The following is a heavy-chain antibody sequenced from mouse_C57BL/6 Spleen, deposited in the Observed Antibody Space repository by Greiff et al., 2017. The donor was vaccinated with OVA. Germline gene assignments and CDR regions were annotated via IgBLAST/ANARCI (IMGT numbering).Heavy chain of an antibody. CDR3: TSQLRSAMDY. V-gene: IGHV1-15*01. Sequence: VQLQQSGAELVRPGASVTLSCKASGYTFTDYEMHWVKQTPVHGLEWIGAIDPKNGGTAYNQQFKGKAILPADKSSSTAYMELRSLTSEDSAVYYCTSQLRSAMDYWCQGTSVTVSS. J-gene: IGHJ4*01. CDR1: GYTFTDYE. CDR2: IDPKNGGT. D-gene: IGHD3-2*02.